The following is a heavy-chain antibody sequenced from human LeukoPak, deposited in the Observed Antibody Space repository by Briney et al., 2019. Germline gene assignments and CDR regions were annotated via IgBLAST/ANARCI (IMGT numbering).Heavy chain of an antibody. D-gene: IGHD2-21*02. CDR2: LNWYSGSI. Sequence: GGSLRLSCTASGFNFDNYGMHWVRQPPGKGLEWVSGLNWYSGSIGYADSVKGRFTISRDNAKNSLYLQMNNLRSEDTALYYCARDICGGDCSIDFWGQGTQVIVSS. J-gene: IGHJ4*02. CDR1: GFNFDNYG. V-gene: IGHV3-9*01. CDR3: ARDICGGDCSIDF.